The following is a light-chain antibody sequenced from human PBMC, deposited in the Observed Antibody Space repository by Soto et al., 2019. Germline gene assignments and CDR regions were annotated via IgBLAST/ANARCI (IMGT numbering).Light chain of an antibody. CDR3: QQRNIWPPVT. CDR1: QSVSRY. Sequence: EIVLTLSPATLSSSPVERSTLSCTASQSVSRYLGWYQQKPGQAPRLLIYDASNRATGIPARFSGSGSGTDFTPTISSLEPEDFAVYYCQQRNIWPPVTFGQGTRLEIK. CDR2: DAS. J-gene: IGKJ5*01. V-gene: IGKV3-11*01.